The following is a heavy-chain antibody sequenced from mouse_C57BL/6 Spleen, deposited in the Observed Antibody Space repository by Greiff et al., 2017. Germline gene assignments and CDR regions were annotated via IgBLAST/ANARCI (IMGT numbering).Heavy chain of an antibody. D-gene: IGHD1-1*01. CDR1: GYTFTSYW. J-gene: IGHJ1*03. CDR3: ARTSYYYGSDWYFDV. CDR2: IYPGSGST. V-gene: IGHV1-55*01. Sequence: QVQLQQPGAELVKPGASVKMSCKASGYTFTSYWITWVKQRPGQGLEWIGDIYPGSGSTNYNEKFKSKATLTVDKSSSTAYMQLGSLTSEDSAVYYCARTSYYYGSDWYFDVWGTGTTVTVSS.